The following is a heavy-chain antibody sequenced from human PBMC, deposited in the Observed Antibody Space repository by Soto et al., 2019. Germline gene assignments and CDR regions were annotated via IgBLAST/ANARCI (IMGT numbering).Heavy chain of an antibody. Sequence: EVQLVESGGGLVQPGGSLRLSCAASGFTFSSYSMNWVRQAPGKGLEWVSYISSSSSTIYYADSVKGRFIISRDNGKNSLYLQMNGLRAEDTAVYYCARVYYGSGSYGMDVWGQGTTVTVSS. CDR3: ARVYYGSGSYGMDV. D-gene: IGHD3-10*01. V-gene: IGHV3-48*01. J-gene: IGHJ6*02. CDR1: GFTFSSYS. CDR2: ISSSSSTI.